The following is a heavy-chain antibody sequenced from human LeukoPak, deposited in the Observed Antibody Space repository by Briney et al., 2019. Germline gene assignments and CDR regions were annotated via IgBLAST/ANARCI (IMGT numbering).Heavy chain of an antibody. CDR3: ARGRALVD. J-gene: IGHJ2*01. CDR1: GYSISSGYY. V-gene: IGHV4-38-2*02. Sequence: PSETLSLTCTVSGYSISSGYYWGWIRQPPGKGLEWIGEINHSGGTNYNPSLKSQVTISFDTSKNQFSLKLTSVTAADTAVYYCARGRALVDWGRGTLVTVSS. CDR2: INHSGGT. D-gene: IGHD1-26*01.